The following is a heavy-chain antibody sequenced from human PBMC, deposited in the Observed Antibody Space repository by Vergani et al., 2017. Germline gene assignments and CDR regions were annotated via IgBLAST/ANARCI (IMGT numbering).Heavy chain of an antibody. J-gene: IGHJ4*02. V-gene: IGHV5-10-1*01. CDR3: ARRRGLDYGDFRPLDY. CDR2: IDPSDSYT. D-gene: IGHD4-17*01. Sequence: EVQLVQSGAEVKKPGESLRISCKGSGYSFTSYWISWVRQMPGKGLEWMGRIDPSDSYTNYSPSFQGHVTISADKSISTAYLQWSSLKASDTAIYYCARRRGLDYGDFRPLDYWGQGTLVTVSS. CDR1: GYSFTSYW.